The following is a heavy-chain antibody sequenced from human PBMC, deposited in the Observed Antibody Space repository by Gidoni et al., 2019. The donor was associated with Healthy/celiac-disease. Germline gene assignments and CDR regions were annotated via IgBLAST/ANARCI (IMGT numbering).Heavy chain of an antibody. D-gene: IGHD6-6*01. CDR1: GFTFSSYS. V-gene: IGHV3-21*01. CDR3: ARSDPLIAARPIWFDP. CDR2: ISSSSSYI. J-gene: IGHJ5*02. Sequence: EVQLVESGGGLVKPGGSLRLSCAASGFTFSSYSMNWVRQAPGKGLEWVSTISSSSSYIYYADSVKGRFTISRDNAKNSLYLQMNSLRAEDTAVYYCARSDPLIAARPIWFDPWGQGTLVTVSS.